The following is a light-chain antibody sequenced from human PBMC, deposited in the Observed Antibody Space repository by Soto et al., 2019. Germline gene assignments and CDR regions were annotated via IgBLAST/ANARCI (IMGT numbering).Light chain of an antibody. CDR3: QQYNDWPQT. CDR2: WAS. V-gene: IGKV4-1*01. Sequence: DIVMTQSPDSLAVSLGERATINCKSSQSVLYSSNNKNYLAWYQQKPGQPPKPLIYWASTRESGVPDRFSGSGSGTDFALTISSLQSEDFAIYYCQQYNDWPQTFGQGTKVDIK. J-gene: IGKJ1*01. CDR1: QSVLYSSNNKNY.